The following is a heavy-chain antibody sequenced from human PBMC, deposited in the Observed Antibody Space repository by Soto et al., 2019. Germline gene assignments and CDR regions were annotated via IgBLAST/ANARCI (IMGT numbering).Heavy chain of an antibody. CDR2: IYYSGST. D-gene: IGHD3-9*01. Sequence: SETLSLTCTVSGGSISSSSYYWGWIRQPPGKGLEWIGSIYYSGSTYYNPSLKSRVTISVDTSKNQFSLKLSSVTAADTAVYYCARREAIYDILTGYPGYFDYWGQGTLVTVSS. J-gene: IGHJ4*02. V-gene: IGHV4-39*01. CDR1: GGSISSSSYY. CDR3: ARREAIYDILTGYPGYFDY.